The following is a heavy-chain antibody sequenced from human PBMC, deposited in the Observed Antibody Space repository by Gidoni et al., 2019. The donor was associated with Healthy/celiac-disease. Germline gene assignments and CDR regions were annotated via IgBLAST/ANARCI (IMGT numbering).Heavy chain of an antibody. CDR3: TRQMTTVTRSFDY. Sequence: EVQLVESGGGLVQPGGSLKLSCAASGFTFSGSAMPWVRQASGKGLGWVGRIRSKANSYATAYAASVKGRFTISRDDSKNTAYLQMNSLKTEDTAVYYCTRQMTTVTRSFDYWGQGTLVTVSS. D-gene: IGHD4-17*01. J-gene: IGHJ4*02. CDR2: IRSKANSYAT. V-gene: IGHV3-73*02. CDR1: GFTFSGSA.